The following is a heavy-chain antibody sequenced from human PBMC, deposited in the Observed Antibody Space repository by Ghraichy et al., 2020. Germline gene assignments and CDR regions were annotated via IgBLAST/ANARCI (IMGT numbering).Heavy chain of an antibody. D-gene: IGHD3-10*01. CDR3: AKDSIWFGELLSDY. V-gene: IGHV3-23*01. CDR1: GFTFSSYA. Sequence: GGSLRLSCAASGFTFSSYAMSWVRQAPGKGLEWVSAISGSGGSTYYADSVKGRFTISRDNSKHTLYLQMNSLRAEDTAVYYCAKDSIWFGELLSDYWGQGTLVTVSS. J-gene: IGHJ4*02. CDR2: ISGSGGST.